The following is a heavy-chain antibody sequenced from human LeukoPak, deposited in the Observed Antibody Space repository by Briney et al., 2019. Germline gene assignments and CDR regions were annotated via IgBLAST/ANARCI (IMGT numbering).Heavy chain of an antibody. J-gene: IGHJ5*02. CDR3: ARAYSGYDLCGFDP. D-gene: IGHD5-12*01. CDR1: GYTFTSYD. Sequence: ASVKVSCKASGYTFTSYDINWVRQAPGQGLEWMGWMNPNSGNTGYAQKFQGRVTMTRNTSISTAYMELSSLRSEDTAVYYCARAYSGYDLCGFDPWGQGTLVTVSS. CDR2: MNPNSGNT. V-gene: IGHV1-8*01.